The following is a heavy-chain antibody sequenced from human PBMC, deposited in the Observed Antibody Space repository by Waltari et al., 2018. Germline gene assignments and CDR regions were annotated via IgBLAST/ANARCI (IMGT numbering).Heavy chain of an antibody. CDR3: GRIAFGDDGGYFQH. V-gene: IGHV4-39*01. J-gene: IGHJ1*01. D-gene: IGHD4-17*01. Sequence: QLQLQESGPGLVKPSETLSLPCTVSGGSISTNYNWGWIRQPPGKGLEWMGNMQYRGSTFYNPSLKSRVAISLDTSKNQLSLRLSSVGAADTAVYFCGRIAFGDDGGYFQHWGQGTLVTVSS. CDR2: MQYRGST. CDR1: GGSISTNYN.